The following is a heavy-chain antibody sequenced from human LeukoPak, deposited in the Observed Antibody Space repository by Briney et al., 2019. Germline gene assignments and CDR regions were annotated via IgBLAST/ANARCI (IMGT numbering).Heavy chain of an antibody. Sequence: SQTLSLTCTVSGGSISSGHFYWSWIRQPAGEGLEWIGRIYTSGSPNYNPSLKSRVTISVDTSKNQFSLRLSSVTAADTAVYYCARGLGIAVANDAFDIWGQGTMVTVSS. CDR1: GGSISSGHFY. D-gene: IGHD6-19*01. CDR2: IYTSGSP. J-gene: IGHJ3*02. CDR3: ARGLGIAVANDAFDI. V-gene: IGHV4-61*02.